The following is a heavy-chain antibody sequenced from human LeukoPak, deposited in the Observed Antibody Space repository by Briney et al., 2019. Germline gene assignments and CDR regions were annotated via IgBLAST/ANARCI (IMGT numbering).Heavy chain of an antibody. CDR2: IYSGGST. D-gene: IGHD3-22*01. J-gene: IGHJ3*02. CDR3: ARPPGLTMIVDDAFDI. Sequence: PGGSLRLSCAASGLTVSSNYMSWVRQAPGKGLEWVSVIYSGGSTYYADSVKGRFTISRDNSKNTLYLQMNSLRAEDTAVYYCARPPGLTMIVDDAFDIWGQGTMVTVSS. CDR1: GLTVSSNY. V-gene: IGHV3-66*02.